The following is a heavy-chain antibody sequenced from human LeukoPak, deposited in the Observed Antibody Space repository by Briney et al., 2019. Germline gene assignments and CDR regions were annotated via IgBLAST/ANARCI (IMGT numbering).Heavy chain of an antibody. D-gene: IGHD7-27*01. CDR2: INPKSGGT. Sequence: GASVKVSCKTSGYTFTGYHMHWVRQAPGQGLEWMGWINPKSGGTNYAQKFQGRVTLTRDTSINTAYMELTRLRSDDTAVYYCARVAWHWGVGSDWFDPWGQGTLVTVSS. V-gene: IGHV1-2*02. CDR1: GYTFTGYH. J-gene: IGHJ5*02. CDR3: ARVAWHWGVGSDWFDP.